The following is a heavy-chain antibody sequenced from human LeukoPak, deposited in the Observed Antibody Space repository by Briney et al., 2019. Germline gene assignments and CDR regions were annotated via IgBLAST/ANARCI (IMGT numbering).Heavy chain of an antibody. J-gene: IGHJ3*02. V-gene: IGHV4-59*01. CDR1: GGSISSYY. D-gene: IGHD6-19*01. Sequence: SETLSLTCTVSGGSISSYYWSWIRQPPGKGLEWIGYIYYSGSTNYNPSLKSRVTISVDTSKNQFSLKLSSVTAADTAVYYCARAYSSGWRDDAFDIWGQGTMVTVSS. CDR2: IYYSGST. CDR3: ARAYSSGWRDDAFDI.